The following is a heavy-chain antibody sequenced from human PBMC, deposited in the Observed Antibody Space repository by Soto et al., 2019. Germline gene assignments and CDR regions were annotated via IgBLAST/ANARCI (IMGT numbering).Heavy chain of an antibody. V-gene: IGHV1-69*02. D-gene: IGHD6-13*01. CDR1: GGTFNSYT. J-gene: IGHJ4*02. CDR3: ARGGVVAGGTLGN. Sequence: QVQLVQSGAEVKRPGSSVRVSCKASGGTFNSYTISWVRQAPGQGPEWMGRIIPVLGVANYAQTFQGRVTITADKSTSTVYMDRRSLRSEDSAVYYCARGGVVAGGTLGNWGQGTLV. CDR2: IIPVLGVA.